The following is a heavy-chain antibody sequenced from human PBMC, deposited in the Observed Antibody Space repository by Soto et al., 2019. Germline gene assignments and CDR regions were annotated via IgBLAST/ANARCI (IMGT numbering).Heavy chain of an antibody. J-gene: IGHJ4*02. V-gene: IGHV4-39*01. CDR2: IYYSGST. Sequence: SETLSLTCTVSGGSISSSSYYWGWIRQPPGKGLEWIGSIYYSGSTYYNPSLKSRVTISVDTSKNQFSLKLNSVTAADTAVYYCARPFRRDSYGPFDYWGQGTLVTVSS. CDR3: ARPFRRDSYGPFDY. CDR1: GGSISSSSYY. D-gene: IGHD5-18*01.